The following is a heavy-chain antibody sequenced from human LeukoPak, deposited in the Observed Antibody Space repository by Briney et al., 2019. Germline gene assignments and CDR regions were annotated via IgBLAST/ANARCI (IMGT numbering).Heavy chain of an antibody. V-gene: IGHV3-11*01. D-gene: IGHD5-18*01. J-gene: IGHJ4*02. Sequence: KSGGSLRLSCAASGFTFSDYYMSWIRQAPGKGLEWVSYISSSGSTIYYADSVKGRLTISRDNAKNSLYLQMNSLRAEDTAVYYCARTAMVGSYYFDYWGQGTLVTVSS. CDR1: GFTFSDYY. CDR2: ISSSGSTI. CDR3: ARTAMVGSYYFDY.